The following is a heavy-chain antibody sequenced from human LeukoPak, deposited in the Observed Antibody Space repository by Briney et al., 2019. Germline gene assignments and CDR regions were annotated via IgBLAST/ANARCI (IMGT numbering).Heavy chain of an antibody. D-gene: IGHD3-22*01. CDR3: ARDRPYYYDSTLSCFDY. J-gene: IGHJ4*02. Sequence: GGSLRLSCAASGFTFSDDYMSWIRQAPGKGLEWVSYISSSGSTIYYADSVKGRFTISRDNAKNSLFLQMDSLRAEDTAVYYCARDRPYYYDSTLSCFDYWGQGTLVTVSS. CDR1: GFTFSDDY. V-gene: IGHV3-11*01. CDR2: ISSSGSTI.